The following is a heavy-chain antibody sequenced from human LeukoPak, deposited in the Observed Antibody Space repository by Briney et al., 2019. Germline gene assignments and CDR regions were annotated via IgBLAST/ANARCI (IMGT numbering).Heavy chain of an antibody. J-gene: IGHJ4*02. CDR1: GYTFTGYY. D-gene: IGHD6-19*01. V-gene: IGHV1-2*02. CDR2: INPNSGGT. CDR3: ATGGSCGSSWGGRNDY. Sequence: ASVKVSCKASGYTFTGYYMHWVRQAPGQGLEWMGWINPNSGGTNYAQKFQGRVTMTRDTSISTAYMELSRLRSDDTAVYYCATGGSCGSSWGGRNDYWGQGTLVTVSS.